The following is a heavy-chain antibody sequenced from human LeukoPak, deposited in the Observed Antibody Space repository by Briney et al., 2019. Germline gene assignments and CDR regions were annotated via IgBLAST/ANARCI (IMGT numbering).Heavy chain of an antibody. CDR3: ATPLGFSIAAAGMDADY. CDR1: GFTFSDYY. CDR2: ISSSGSTI. Sequence: PGGSLRLSCAASGFTFSDYYMSWIRQAPGKGLEWVSYISSSGSTIYYADSVKGRFTISRDNAKNSLYLQMNSLRAEDTAVYYCATPLGFSIAAAGMDADYWGQGTLVTVSS. V-gene: IGHV3-11*04. D-gene: IGHD6-13*01. J-gene: IGHJ4*02.